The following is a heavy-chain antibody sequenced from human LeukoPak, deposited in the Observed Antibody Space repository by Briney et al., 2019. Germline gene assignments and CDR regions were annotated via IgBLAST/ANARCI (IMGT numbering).Heavy chain of an antibody. CDR1: GFTFSSYW. CDR2: IKEDGSEK. Sequence: GGSLRLSCEVSGFTFSSYWMSWVRKAPGKGLECVANIKEDGSEKSYVDSVKGRFFISRDNAKNSLFMQMNSLRAEDTAVYYCARDYQPPDNYYFYMDVWGKGTTVTVSS. CDR3: ARDYQPPDNYYFYMDV. J-gene: IGHJ6*03. D-gene: IGHD2-2*01. V-gene: IGHV3-7*01.